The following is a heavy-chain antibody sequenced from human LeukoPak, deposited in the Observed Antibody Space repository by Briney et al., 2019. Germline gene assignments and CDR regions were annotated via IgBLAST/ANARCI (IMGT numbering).Heavy chain of an antibody. V-gene: IGHV3-7*01. J-gene: IGHJ4*02. D-gene: IGHD1-26*01. CDR1: GFTFSGYS. Sequence: GGSLRLSCAASGFTFSGYSMNWVRQAPGKGLEWVANIKQDGSEKYYVDSVKGRFTISRDNAKNSLYLQIHSLRAEDTAVYFCASPLVGTTDYWGQGTLVTVS. CDR3: ASPLVGTTDY. CDR2: IKQDGSEK.